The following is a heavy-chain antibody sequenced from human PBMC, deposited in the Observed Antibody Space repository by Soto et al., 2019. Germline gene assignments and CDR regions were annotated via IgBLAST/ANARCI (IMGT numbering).Heavy chain of an antibody. CDR1: GFTFSSYA. Sequence: PGGSLRLSCSASGFTFSSYAMHWVRQAPGKGLEYVSAISSNGGSTYYADSVKGRFTISRDNSKNTLYLQMSSLRAEDTAVYYCVKYGGGRYSRPSYCGQGSRVPVSS. CDR2: ISSNGGST. D-gene: IGHD2-15*01. V-gene: IGHV3-64D*06. CDR3: VKYGGGRYSRPSY. J-gene: IGHJ1*01.